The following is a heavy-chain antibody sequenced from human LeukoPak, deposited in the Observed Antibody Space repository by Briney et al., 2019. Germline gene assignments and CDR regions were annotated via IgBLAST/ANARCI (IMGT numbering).Heavy chain of an antibody. Sequence: PGGSLRLSCAASGFTFSSYSMNSVRQAPGKGLEWVSSISSSSSYIYYADSGKGRFTISRDNAKNSLYLQMNSLRAEDTAVYYCAREPIAAAGTDWFDPWGQGTLVTVSS. CDR1: GFTFSSYS. J-gene: IGHJ5*02. V-gene: IGHV3-21*01. CDR2: ISSSSSYI. CDR3: AREPIAAAGTDWFDP. D-gene: IGHD6-13*01.